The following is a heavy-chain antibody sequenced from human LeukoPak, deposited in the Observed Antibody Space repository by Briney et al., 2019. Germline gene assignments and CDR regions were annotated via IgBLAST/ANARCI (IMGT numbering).Heavy chain of an antibody. CDR1: GFTFSSYS. V-gene: IGHV3-21*01. J-gene: IGHJ3*02. Sequence: GGSLRLSCAASGFTFSSYSMNWVRQAPGKGLEWVSSISSSSSYIYYADSVKGRFTISRDNARNSLYLQMNSLRAEDTAVYYCAREGITGTTRLDIWGQGTMVTVSS. CDR3: AREGITGTTRLDI. CDR2: ISSSSSYI. D-gene: IGHD1-7*01.